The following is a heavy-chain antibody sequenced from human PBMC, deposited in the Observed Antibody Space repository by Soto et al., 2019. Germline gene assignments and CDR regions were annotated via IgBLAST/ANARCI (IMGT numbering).Heavy chain of an antibody. V-gene: IGHV1-69*06. CDR1: GGTFSSYA. J-gene: IGHJ6*02. D-gene: IGHD2-2*01. CDR3: ARVVPAAIYYYYGMDV. CDR2: IITIFGTA. Sequence: ASVKVSCKASGGTFSSYAITCVRQAPGQELEWMGGIITIFGTANYAQKFQGRVTITADKSTSTAYMELSSLRSEDTAVYYCARVVPAAIYYYYGMDVWGQGTTVTVSS.